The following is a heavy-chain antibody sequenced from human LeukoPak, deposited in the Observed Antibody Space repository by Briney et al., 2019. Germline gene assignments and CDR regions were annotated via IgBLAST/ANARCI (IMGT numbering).Heavy chain of an antibody. CDR2: MNPNSGNT. V-gene: IGHV1-8*01. Sequence: APVKVSCKASGYTFTSYDINWVRQATGQGLEWMGWMNPNSGNTGYAQKFQGRVTMTRNTSISTAYMELSSLRSEDTAVYYCARGSGRARLRGNNYYYYMDVWGKGTTVTVSS. CDR1: GYTFTSYD. D-gene: IGHD4-17*01. CDR3: ARGSGRARLRGNNYYYYMDV. J-gene: IGHJ6*03.